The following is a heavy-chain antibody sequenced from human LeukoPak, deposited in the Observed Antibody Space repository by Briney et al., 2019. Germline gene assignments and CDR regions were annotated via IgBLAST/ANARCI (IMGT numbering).Heavy chain of an antibody. V-gene: IGHV3-72*01. CDR3: ASAPPTIFGVVPIDGWFDH. J-gene: IGHJ5*02. CDR1: GYPFSDHY. Sequence: LRLSCAVSGYPFSDHYIDWVRQAPGKGREWVGQTRNKANNYATEYAASIKGRFIISRDDSRTSVYLQMNSLRAEDTAVYYCASAPPTIFGVVPIDGWFDHWGQGTLVTVSS. CDR2: TRNKANNYAT. D-gene: IGHD3-3*01.